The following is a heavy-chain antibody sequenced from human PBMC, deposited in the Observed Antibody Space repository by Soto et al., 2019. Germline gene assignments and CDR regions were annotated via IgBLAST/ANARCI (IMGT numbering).Heavy chain of an antibody. CDR2: INWNGGST. J-gene: IGHJ4*02. CDR3: ARGVYDFWSGSYYFDY. D-gene: IGHD3-3*01. Sequence: GGSLRLSCAASGFTFDDYGMSWVRQAPGKGLEWVSGINWNGGSTGYADSVKGRFTISRDNAKNSLYLQMNSLRAEDTALYHCARGVYDFWSGSYYFDYWGQGTLVTVSS. V-gene: IGHV3-20*01. CDR1: GFTFDDYG.